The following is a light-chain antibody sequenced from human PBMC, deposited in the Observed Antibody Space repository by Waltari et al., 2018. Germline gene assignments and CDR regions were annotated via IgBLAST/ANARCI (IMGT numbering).Light chain of an antibody. CDR3: QTWDPYIVV. CDR2: LNSDGSH. J-gene: IGLJ2*01. CDR1: SAHSLYD. V-gene: IGLV4-69*01. Sequence: QLVLTQSPSASASLGASVTIPCTLSSAHSLYDIASHQQHRERGPRFLMRLNSDGSHTKGDGIPDRFSGSSSGAERYLIISSLQYEDEADYYCQTWDPYIVVFGGGTKLTVL.